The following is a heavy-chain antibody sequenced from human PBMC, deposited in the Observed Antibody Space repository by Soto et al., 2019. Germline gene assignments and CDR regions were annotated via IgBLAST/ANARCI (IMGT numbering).Heavy chain of an antibody. Sequence: SETLSLTCTVSGGSVSSGSHYWTWIRQPPGKGLEWIGYIYYTGNPNYSPSLKSRVTISVDTSKNQFSLKLTSVTAADTAVYYCARDCALAVAGPGWFDPWGQGTLVTVSS. CDR1: GGSVSSGSHY. D-gene: IGHD6-19*01. V-gene: IGHV4-61*01. CDR3: ARDCALAVAGPGWFDP. J-gene: IGHJ5*02. CDR2: IYYTGNP.